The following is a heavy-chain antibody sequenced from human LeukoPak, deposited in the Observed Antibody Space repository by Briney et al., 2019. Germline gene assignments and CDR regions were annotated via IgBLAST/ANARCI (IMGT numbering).Heavy chain of an antibody. V-gene: IGHV4-59*08. CDR1: GGSISSYY. CDR2: IYYSGST. CDR3: ARRGIVVAGPFDY. Sequence: SETLSLTCTVSGGSISSYYWSWIRQPPGKGLEWIGYIYYSGSTNYNPSLKSRVTISVDTSKNQFSLKLSSVTAADTAVYYCARRGIVVAGPFDYWGQGTLVTASS. J-gene: IGHJ4*02. D-gene: IGHD6-19*01.